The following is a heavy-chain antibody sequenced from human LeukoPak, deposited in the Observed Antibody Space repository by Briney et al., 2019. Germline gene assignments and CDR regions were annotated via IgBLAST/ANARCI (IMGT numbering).Heavy chain of an antibody. CDR1: GFTVSCIY. D-gene: IGHD1-26*01. CDR3: AGGSLRVRFDY. CDR2: VYSGGST. Sequence: GGSLRLSCAGSGFTVSCIYMSRVRQAQGQGLEWVSVVYSGGSTYYADSVKDRFTISRDTSKNTLYLQMNSLRAEDTAVYYCAGGSLRVRFDYWGQGTLVTVSS. J-gene: IGHJ4*02. V-gene: IGHV3-53*01.